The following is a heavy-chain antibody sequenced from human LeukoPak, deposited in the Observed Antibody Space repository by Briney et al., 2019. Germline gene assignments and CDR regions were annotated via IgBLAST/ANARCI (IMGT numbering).Heavy chain of an antibody. CDR1: GGSISSSSYY. J-gene: IGHJ4*02. D-gene: IGHD6-13*01. Sequence: SETLSLTCTVSGGSISSSSYYWGWIRQPPGKGLEWIGSIYYSGSTYYNPSLKSRVTISVDTSKNQFSLKLSSVTAADTAVYYCARGGAAAGTNYWGQGTLVTVSS. CDR2: IYYSGST. V-gene: IGHV4-39*07. CDR3: ARGGAAAGTNY.